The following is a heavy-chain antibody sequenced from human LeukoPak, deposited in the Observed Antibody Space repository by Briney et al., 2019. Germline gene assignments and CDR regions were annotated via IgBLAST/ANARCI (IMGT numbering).Heavy chain of an antibody. V-gene: IGHV1-69*01. CDR1: GGTLSSYA. J-gene: IGHJ5*02. Sequence: SVKVSCKASGGTLSSYAISWVRQAPGQGLEWMGGIIPIVGTANYAQKFQGRVTITADESTSTAYMELSSLRSEDTAVYYCARDSSGYPVRNWFDPWGQGTLVTVSS. CDR3: ARDSSGYPVRNWFDP. D-gene: IGHD3-22*01. CDR2: IIPIVGTA.